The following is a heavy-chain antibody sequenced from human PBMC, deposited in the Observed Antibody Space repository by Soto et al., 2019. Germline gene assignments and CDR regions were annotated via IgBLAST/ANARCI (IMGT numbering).Heavy chain of an antibody. CDR3: ARLGDYYDSSGPRGVGMDV. V-gene: IGHV1-69*02. J-gene: IGHJ6*02. Sequence: QVQLVQSGAEVKKPESSVKVSCKASGGTFSSYTISWVRQAPGQGLEWMGRIIPILGIANYAQKFQGRVTITADKSTSTAYMELSSLRSEDTAVYYCARLGDYYDSSGPRGVGMDVWGQGTTVTVSS. CDR1: GGTFSSYT. D-gene: IGHD3-22*01. CDR2: IIPILGIA.